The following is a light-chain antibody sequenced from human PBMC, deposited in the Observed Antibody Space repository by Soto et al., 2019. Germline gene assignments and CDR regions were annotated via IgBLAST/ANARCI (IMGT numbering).Light chain of an antibody. V-gene: IGLV2-14*01. CDR1: RSDVGGYNY. Sequence: QSALTQPASVSGSPGQSITISCTGTRSDVGGYNYVSWFQQHPGKAPKLMIYEVSNRPSGVSNRFSGSKSGNTASLTISGLQPEDEADYYCSSYTCSSTRVFGGGTKVTVL. CDR2: EVS. CDR3: SSYTCSSTRV. J-gene: IGLJ3*02.